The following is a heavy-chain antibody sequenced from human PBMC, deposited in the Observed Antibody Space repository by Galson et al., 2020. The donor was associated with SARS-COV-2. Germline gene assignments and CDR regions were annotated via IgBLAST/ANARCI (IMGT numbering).Heavy chain of an antibody. CDR2: IIPILGIA. Sequence: ASVKVSCKASGGTFSSYTISWVRQAPGQGLEWLGRIIPILGIANYAQKFQGRVTITADKSTSTAYMELSSLRSEDTAVYYCAREVLEWLLGYYYYMDVWGKGTTVTVSS. V-gene: IGHV1-69*04. CDR3: AREVLEWLLGYYYYMDV. D-gene: IGHD3-3*01. J-gene: IGHJ6*03. CDR1: GGTFSSYT.